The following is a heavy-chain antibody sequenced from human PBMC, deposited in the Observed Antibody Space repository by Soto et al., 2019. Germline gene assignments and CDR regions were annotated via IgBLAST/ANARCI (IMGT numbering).Heavy chain of an antibody. V-gene: IGHV3-7*01. J-gene: IGHJ4*02. D-gene: IGHD4-17*01. CDR2: IKQDGSEK. CDR3: AREATVTTPYFDY. Sequence: GGSLRLSCAASGFTFSSYWMSWVRQAPGKGLEWVANIKQDGSEKYYVDSVKGRFTISRDNAKNSLYLQMNSLRAEDTAVYYCAREATVTTPYFDYWGQGTLVTVSS. CDR1: GFTFSSYW.